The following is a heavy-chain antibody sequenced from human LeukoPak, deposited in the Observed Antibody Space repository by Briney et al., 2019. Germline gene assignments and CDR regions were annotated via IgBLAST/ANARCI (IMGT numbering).Heavy chain of an antibody. CDR3: ATSSSYWYFDL. CDR1: GGSFSCYY. D-gene: IGHD6-13*01. CDR2: INHSGST. J-gene: IGHJ2*01. V-gene: IGHV4-34*01. Sequence: SETLSLTCAVYGGSFSCYYWSWIRQPPGKGLEWIGEINHSGSTNYNPSLKSRVTISVDTSKNQFSLKLSSVTAADTAVYYCATSSSYWYFDLWGRGTLVTVSS.